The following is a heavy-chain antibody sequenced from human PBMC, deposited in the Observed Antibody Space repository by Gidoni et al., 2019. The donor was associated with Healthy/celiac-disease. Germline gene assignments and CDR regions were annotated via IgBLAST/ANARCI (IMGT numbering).Heavy chain of an antibody. J-gene: IGHJ4*02. D-gene: IGHD2-15*01. CDR2: IYHSGST. Sequence: QVQLQESGPGLVKPSETLSLTCAVSGYSISSGYYWGWIRQPPGKGLEWIGSIYHSGSTYYTPSLKSRVTISVDTSKNQFSLKLSSVTAADTAVYYCARRRLHFDYWGQGTLVTVSS. V-gene: IGHV4-38-2*01. CDR1: GYSISSGYY. CDR3: ARRRLHFDY.